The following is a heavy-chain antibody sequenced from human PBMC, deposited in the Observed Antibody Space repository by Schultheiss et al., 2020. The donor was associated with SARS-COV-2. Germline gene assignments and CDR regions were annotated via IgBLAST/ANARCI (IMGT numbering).Heavy chain of an antibody. Sequence: SETLSLTCAVSGDSISSSNWWSWVRQPPGKGLEWIGDIYHSGSTNYNPSLKSRVTISVDKSKNQFSLKLSSVTAADTAVYYCARRYCSGGSCYPLGYWGQGTLVTVSS. CDR3: ARRYCSGGSCYPLGY. D-gene: IGHD2-15*01. V-gene: IGHV4-4*02. CDR2: IYHSGST. J-gene: IGHJ4*02. CDR1: GDSISSSNW.